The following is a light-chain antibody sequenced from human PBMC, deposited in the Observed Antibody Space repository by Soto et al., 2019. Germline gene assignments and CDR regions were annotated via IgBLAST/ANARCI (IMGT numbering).Light chain of an antibody. CDR2: WAS. J-gene: IGKJ1*01. V-gene: IGKV4-1*01. CDR3: QQYYISPWT. CDR1: QSFLYSSNNKNY. Sequence: DIVMTQSPDSLAVSLGERATINCKSSQSFLYSSNNKNYLAWYQQKPGQPPKLLIYWASTRESGVPDRFSGSGSGTDFTLTISSLQAEDVATYYCQQYYISPWTFGQGTKVDI.